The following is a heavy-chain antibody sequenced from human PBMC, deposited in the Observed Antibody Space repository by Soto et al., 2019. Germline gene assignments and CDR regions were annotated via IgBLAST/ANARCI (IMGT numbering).Heavy chain of an antibody. D-gene: IGHD3-3*01. CDR2: IKQNGGEE. CDR1: GFSFSSHW. J-gene: IGHJ3*02. CDR3: AKSEWYSFDI. Sequence: EVQLVESGGGLVQPGGSLRLSCAASGFSFSSHWMSWVRQAPGKRLEWVANIKQNGGEEHYLDSVKGRFTLSRDNAKNSLYLQMNSLRAEDTAVYYCAKSEWYSFDIRGPGTMVTVSS. V-gene: IGHV3-7*01.